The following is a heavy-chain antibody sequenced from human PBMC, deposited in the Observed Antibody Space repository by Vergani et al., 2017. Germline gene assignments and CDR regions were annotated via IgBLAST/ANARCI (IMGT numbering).Heavy chain of an antibody. D-gene: IGHD4-17*01. CDR2: IYYSGST. J-gene: IGHJ4*02. CDR3: AREHTVTRAFDY. Sequence: QLQLQESGPGLVKPSETLSLTCTVSGGSISSGGYYWSWIRQHPGKGLEWIGYIYYSGSTYYNPSLKSRVTISVDTSKNQFSLKLSSVTAADTAVYYCAREHTVTRAFDYWGQGTLVTVSS. V-gene: IGHV4-31*03. CDR1: GGSISSGGYY.